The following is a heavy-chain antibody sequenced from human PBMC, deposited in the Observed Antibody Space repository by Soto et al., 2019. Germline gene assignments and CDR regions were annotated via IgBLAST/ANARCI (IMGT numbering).Heavy chain of an antibody. Sequence: QVQLVQSGAEVKKPGSSVKVSCKASGGTFSSYTISWVRQAPGQGLEWMGRIIPILGIANYAQKFQGRVTISVDLSRXTAYMELSSLRSEDTAVYYCARDDQDYGDRKLFDYWGQGTLVTVSS. CDR2: IIPILGIA. CDR1: GGTFSSYT. D-gene: IGHD4-17*01. J-gene: IGHJ4*02. V-gene: IGHV1-69*08. CDR3: ARDDQDYGDRKLFDY.